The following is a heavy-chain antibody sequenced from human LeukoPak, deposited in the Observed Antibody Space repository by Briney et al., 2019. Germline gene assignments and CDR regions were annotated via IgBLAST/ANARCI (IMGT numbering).Heavy chain of an antibody. CDR2: IFHTGST. D-gene: IGHD3-3*01. V-gene: IGHV4-39*01. CDR1: GGSISSSTYY. Sequence: SETLSLTCTVSGGSISSSTYYWGWIRQPPGEGPEWIGSIFHTGSTYYNPSLQSRVSISVDTSKNQFSLKLTSVTAADTAVYYCARPVTTFGVVLIPGFDDTFDIWGQGTLVTVSS. J-gene: IGHJ3*02. CDR3: ARPVTTFGVVLIPGFDDTFDI.